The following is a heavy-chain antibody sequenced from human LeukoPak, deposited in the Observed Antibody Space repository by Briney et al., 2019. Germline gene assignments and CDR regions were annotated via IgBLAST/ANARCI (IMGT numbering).Heavy chain of an antibody. CDR3: ARRITVSATNWFDP. V-gene: IGHV4-34*01. CDR1: GGSFSGYY. Sequence: PSETLSLTCAVYGGSFSGYYWSWIRQPPGKGLEWIGEINHSGSTNYNPSLKSRVTISVDTSKNQFSLRLSSVTAADTAIYYCARRITVSATNWFDPWGQGTLVTVSS. J-gene: IGHJ5*02. CDR2: INHSGST. D-gene: IGHD6-19*01.